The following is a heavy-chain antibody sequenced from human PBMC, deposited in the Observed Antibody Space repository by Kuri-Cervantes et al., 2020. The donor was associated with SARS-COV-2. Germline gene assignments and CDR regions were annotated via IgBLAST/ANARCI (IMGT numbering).Heavy chain of an antibody. Sequence: GSLRLSCAASGFTFSSYSMNWVRQAPGKGLEWVGRIKSKSDDGTTDYAAPVKGRFTLSRDDLENTVYLQMNSLKPEDTAVYYCTTGGTTTSFAFDIWGQGTMVTVSS. V-gene: IGHV3-15*01. CDR3: TTGGTTTSFAFDI. CDR1: GFTFSSYS. J-gene: IGHJ3*02. CDR2: IKSKSDDGTT. D-gene: IGHD1-1*01.